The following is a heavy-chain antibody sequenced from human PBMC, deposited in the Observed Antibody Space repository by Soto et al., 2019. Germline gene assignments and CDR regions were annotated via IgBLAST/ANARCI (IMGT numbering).Heavy chain of an antibody. Sequence: QVQLMESGGGVVQPGRSLRLSCAASGFTFSTYGMHWVRQAPGMGLEWVAVIWYDGSHKDYADSVKGRFTISRDNSKNTLYLLMNSLRVEDTAVYYCARAVGPFDYWGQGTLVTVSS. CDR2: IWYDGSHK. J-gene: IGHJ4*02. D-gene: IGHD1-26*01. CDR1: GFTFSTYG. V-gene: IGHV3-33*01. CDR3: ARAVGPFDY.